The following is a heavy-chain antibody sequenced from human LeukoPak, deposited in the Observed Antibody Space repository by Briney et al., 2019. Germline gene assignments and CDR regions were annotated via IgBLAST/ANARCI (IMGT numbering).Heavy chain of an antibody. J-gene: IGHJ5*02. CDR1: GGSISSYY. CDR3: ARDTYDFWSAPHNWFDP. CDR2: IYTGGST. Sequence: PSGTLSLTCTVSGGSISSYYWSWIRQPAGKGLEWIGRIYTGGSTNYNPSLKSRVTMSVDTSKNQFSLKLSSVTAADTAVYYCARDTYDFWSAPHNWFDPWGQGTLVTVSS. D-gene: IGHD3-3*01. V-gene: IGHV4-4*07.